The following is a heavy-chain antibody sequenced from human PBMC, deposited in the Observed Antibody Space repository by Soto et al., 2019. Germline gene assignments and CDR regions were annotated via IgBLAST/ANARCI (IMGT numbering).Heavy chain of an antibody. CDR3: ARETPATAFDY. J-gene: IGHJ4*02. V-gene: IGHV3-30-3*01. Sequence: GGSLRLSCAASGFTFSSYAIHWVRQAPGKGLEWXAVXXYXGXXXYXXXSVKGRFTISRDNSKNTLYLQMNSLRAEDTAVYYCARETPATAFDYWGQGTLVTVSS. D-gene: IGHD2-2*01. CDR1: GFTFSSYA. CDR2: XXYXGXXX.